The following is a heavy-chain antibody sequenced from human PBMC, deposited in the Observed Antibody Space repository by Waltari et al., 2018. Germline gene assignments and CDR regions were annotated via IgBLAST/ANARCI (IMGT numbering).Heavy chain of an antibody. D-gene: IGHD3-22*01. CDR1: GDFPSDDH. Sequence: QVQLQESGPGLVKPSETLSLTCTVSGDFPSDDHWTWIRQAPGKGLEWIDYLRHTGVTKGTPSLARRVTVSAVTSKKQFSLRLTSVTAADTAVYYCARLPTKYFDSIGWGFFDQWGQGILVTVSS. J-gene: IGHJ4*02. CDR2: LRHTGVT. CDR3: ARLPTKYFDSIGWGFFDQ. V-gene: IGHV4-59*08.